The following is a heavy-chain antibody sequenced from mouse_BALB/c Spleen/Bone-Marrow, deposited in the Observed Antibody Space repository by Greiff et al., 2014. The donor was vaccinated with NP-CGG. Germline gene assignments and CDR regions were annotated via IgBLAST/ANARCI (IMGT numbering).Heavy chain of an antibody. V-gene: IGHV1-20*02. J-gene: IGHJ4*01. CDR2: INPYNGDP. Sequence: DVQLQESGPELVKPGASVRISCKASGYSFTDYFMNWVMQNHGKSLEWIGRINPYNGDPFYNQKFKDKATLTVDRSSNTAHMELRSLASEDSGVFYCARSGIGSTMDFWGQGTPVTVSS. D-gene: IGHD3-2*02. CDR3: ARSGIGSTMDF. CDR1: GYSFTDYF.